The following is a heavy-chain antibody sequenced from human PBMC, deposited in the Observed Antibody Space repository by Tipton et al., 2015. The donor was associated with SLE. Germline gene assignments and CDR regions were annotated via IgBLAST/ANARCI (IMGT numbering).Heavy chain of an antibody. CDR1: GFTFSSYW. J-gene: IGHJ4*02. V-gene: IGHV3-74*01. Sequence: SLRLSCAASGFTFSSYWMHWVRQAPGKGLVWVSRINSDGSSTSYANSVKGRFTISRDNAENTLYLQMNSLRAEDTAVYYCARDYGGNSFDYWGQGTLVTVSS. CDR3: ARDYGGNSFDY. CDR2: INSDGSST. D-gene: IGHD4-23*01.